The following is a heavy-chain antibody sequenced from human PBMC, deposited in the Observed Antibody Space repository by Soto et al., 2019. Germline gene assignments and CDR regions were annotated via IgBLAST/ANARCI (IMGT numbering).Heavy chain of an antibody. V-gene: IGHV4-59*08. CDR1: GGSISSYY. CDR3: ARRYGGNLDY. Sequence: SETLSLTCTVSGGSISSYYWSWIRQPPGKGLEWIGYIYHSGSTNYNPSLKSRVTISVDTSKNQFSLKLSSVTAADTAVYYCARRYGGNLDYWGQGTLVTVSS. CDR2: IYHSGST. D-gene: IGHD1-26*01. J-gene: IGHJ4*02.